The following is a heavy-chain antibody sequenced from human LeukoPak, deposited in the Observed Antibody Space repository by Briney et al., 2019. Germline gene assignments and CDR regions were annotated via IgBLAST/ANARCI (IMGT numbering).Heavy chain of an antibody. Sequence: GGSLRLSCAASGFTFSSYAMHWVRQAPGKGLEWVAVISYDGSNKYYADSVKGRFTISRDNSKNTLYLQVNSLRAEDTAVYYCARGLFSSAMDDYWGQGTLVTVSS. CDR2: ISYDGSNK. V-gene: IGHV3-30-3*01. CDR3: ARGLFSSAMDDY. CDR1: GFTFSSYA. J-gene: IGHJ4*02. D-gene: IGHD5-18*01.